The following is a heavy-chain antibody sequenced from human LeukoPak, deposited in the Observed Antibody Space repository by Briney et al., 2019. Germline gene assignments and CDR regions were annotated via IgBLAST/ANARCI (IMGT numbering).Heavy chain of an antibody. V-gene: IGHV3-74*01. CDR1: GFTFSSYW. CDR2: INSDGSST. J-gene: IGHJ5*02. Sequence: PGGSLRLSRAASGFTFSSYWMHWVRQAPGKGLVWVSRINSDGSSTSYADSVKGRFTISRDNAKNTLYLQMNSLRAEDTAVYYCARGCSSTSCYVDWFDPWGQGTLVTVSS. CDR3: ARGCSSTSCYVDWFDP. D-gene: IGHD2-2*01.